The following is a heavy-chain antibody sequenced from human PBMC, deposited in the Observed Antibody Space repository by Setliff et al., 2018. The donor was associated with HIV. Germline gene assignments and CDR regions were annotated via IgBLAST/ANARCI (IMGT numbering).Heavy chain of an antibody. CDR1: GGSISSNSW. V-gene: IGHV4-4*02. CDR2: IYHGGNT. Sequence: SETLSLTCDVSGGSISSNSWWTWVRQPPGKGLEWIGQIYHGGNTSYNPSLKSRLTMSIDKSKNQVSLELSSVTAADTAVYYCGRTMTYYYLCMDVWGNGTTVTVSS. J-gene: IGHJ6*03. CDR3: GRTMTYYYLCMDV.